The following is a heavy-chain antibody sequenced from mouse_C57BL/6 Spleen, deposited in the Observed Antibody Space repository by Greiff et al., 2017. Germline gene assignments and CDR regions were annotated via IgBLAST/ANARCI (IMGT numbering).Heavy chain of an antibody. CDR2: IDPSDSYT. D-gene: IGHD1-1*01. CDR3: ARSFFITTVVATGNYFDY. CDR1: GYTFTSYW. V-gene: IGHV1-69*01. J-gene: IGHJ2*01. Sequence: VQLQQPGAELVMPGASVKLSCKASGYTFTSYWMHWVKQRPGQGLEWIGEIDPSDSYTNYNQKFKGKSTLTVDKSSSTAYMQLSSLTSEDSAVYYCARSFFITTVVATGNYFDYWGQGTTLTVSS.